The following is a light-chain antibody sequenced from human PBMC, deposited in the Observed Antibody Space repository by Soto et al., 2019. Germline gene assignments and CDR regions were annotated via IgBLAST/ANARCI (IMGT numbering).Light chain of an antibody. J-gene: IGKJ5*01. Sequence: DIQMTQSPSSLSASVGDRVTATCRASQSISSYLNWYQQKPGKAPKLLIYAASSLQSGVPSRFSGSGSGTDFTLTISSLQPEDFATYYCQQSYSTPITFGQGTRLEN. CDR2: AAS. V-gene: IGKV1-39*01. CDR3: QQSYSTPIT. CDR1: QSISSY.